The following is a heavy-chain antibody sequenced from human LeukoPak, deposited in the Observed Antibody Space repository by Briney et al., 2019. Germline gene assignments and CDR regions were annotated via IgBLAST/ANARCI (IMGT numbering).Heavy chain of an antibody. CDR2: IRYDGSNK. V-gene: IGHV3-30*02. J-gene: IGHJ4*02. D-gene: IGHD3-10*01. CDR3: AKARVVRGVITDY. Sequence: PGGSLRLSCAASGFTFNNYGMHWVRQAPGKGLEWVAFIRYDGSNKYYADSVKGRFTISRDNSKNTLYLQMNSLRAEDTAVYYCAKARVVRGVITDYWGQGTLVTVSS. CDR1: GFTFNNYG.